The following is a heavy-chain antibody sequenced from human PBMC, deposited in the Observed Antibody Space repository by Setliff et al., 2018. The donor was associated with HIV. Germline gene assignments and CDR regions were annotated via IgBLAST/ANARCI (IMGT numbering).Heavy chain of an antibody. V-gene: IGHV4-4*02. Sequence: SETLSLTCAVSGGSISSSHWWSWVRQPPGMGLEWIGEIYHSGSTNYNPSLKSRVTISVDKSKNQFSLNLRSVTAADTAVYYCAREPLPLRRVIGAFDIWGQGTMVTVSS. CDR2: IYHSGST. CDR1: GGSISSSHW. D-gene: IGHD2-21*01. CDR3: AREPLPLRRVIGAFDI. J-gene: IGHJ3*02.